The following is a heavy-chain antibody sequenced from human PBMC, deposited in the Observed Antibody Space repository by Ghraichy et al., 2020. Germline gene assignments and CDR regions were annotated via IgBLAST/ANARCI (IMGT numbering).Heavy chain of an antibody. CDR2: INSDGSST. Sequence: LSLTCAASGFTFSSYWMHWVRQAPGKGLVWVSRINSDGSSTSYADSVKGRFTISRDNAKNTLYLQMNSLRAEDTAVYYCARVGIAVAGDGWDAFDIWGQGTMVTVSS. CDR1: GFTFSSYW. CDR3: ARVGIAVAGDGWDAFDI. V-gene: IGHV3-74*01. D-gene: IGHD6-19*01. J-gene: IGHJ3*02.